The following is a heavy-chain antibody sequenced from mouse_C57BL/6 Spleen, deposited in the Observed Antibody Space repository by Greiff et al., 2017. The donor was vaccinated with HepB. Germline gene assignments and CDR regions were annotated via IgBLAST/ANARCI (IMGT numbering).Heavy chain of an antibody. Sequence: QVQLQQSGAELVKPGASVKISCKASGYAFSSYWMNWVKQRPGKGLEWIGQIYPGDGDTNYNGKFKGKATLTADKYSSTAYMQLSSLTSEDSAVYFCARSATVVATVMMDYWGQGTSVTVSS. CDR1: GYAFSSYW. D-gene: IGHD1-1*01. CDR3: ARSATVVATVMMDY. CDR2: IYPGDGDT. J-gene: IGHJ4*01. V-gene: IGHV1-80*01.